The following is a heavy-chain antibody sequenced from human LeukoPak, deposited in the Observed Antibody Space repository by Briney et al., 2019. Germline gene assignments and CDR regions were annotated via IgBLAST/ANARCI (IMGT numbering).Heavy chain of an antibody. V-gene: IGHV3-48*03. CDR2: IGNSGRTI. CDR3: AKISTPIPAAGAMDN. Sequence: GGSLRLSCAASGFSFSSYEMNWVRQAPGKGLEWVSYIGNSGRTIYYADSLKGRFTISRDNAKNSLYLQMNGLRAEDTAVYYCAKISTPIPAAGAMDNWGQGTLVTVSS. CDR1: GFSFSSYE. J-gene: IGHJ4*02. D-gene: IGHD6-13*01.